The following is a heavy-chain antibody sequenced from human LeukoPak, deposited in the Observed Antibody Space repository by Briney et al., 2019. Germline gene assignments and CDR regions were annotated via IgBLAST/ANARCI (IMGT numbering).Heavy chain of an antibody. CDR1: GFTFSSYG. Sequence: GGSLRLSXAASGFTFSSYGIHWVRQAPGKGLEWVAFIRYDGSNKYFADSVKGRFTISRDNSKNTLYLQMNSLRAEDTAVYYCAKGGDSSGYEADYWGQGTLVSVSS. CDR2: IRYDGSNK. J-gene: IGHJ4*02. V-gene: IGHV3-30*02. CDR3: AKGGDSSGYEADY. D-gene: IGHD3-22*01.